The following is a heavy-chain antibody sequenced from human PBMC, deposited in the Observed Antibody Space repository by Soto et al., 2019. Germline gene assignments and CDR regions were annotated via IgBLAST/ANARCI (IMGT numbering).Heavy chain of an antibody. CDR2: ISAYNGNT. CDR3: AREDIVVVPAALGGSYYYGMDV. D-gene: IGHD2-2*01. J-gene: IGHJ6*04. V-gene: IGHV1-18*04. CDR1: GYTFTSYG. Sequence: ASVKVSCKASGYTFTSYGISWVRQAPGQGLEWMGWISAYNGNTNYAQKLQGRVTMTTDTSTSTAYMELRSLRSDDTAVYYCAREDIVVVPAALGGSYYYGMDVWGKGTTVTVSS.